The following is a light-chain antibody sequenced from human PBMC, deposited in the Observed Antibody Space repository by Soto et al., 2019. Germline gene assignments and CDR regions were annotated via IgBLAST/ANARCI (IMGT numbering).Light chain of an antibody. J-gene: IGKJ1*01. CDR3: QQYNSYPWT. V-gene: IGKV1-5*01. CDR1: QSISSW. Sequence: DIQMTQSPSTLSASFGDRVTITCTASQSISSWLAWYQQKPGKAPKLLIYDASSLESGVPSRFSGSGSGTEFNLTISSLQTDDFATYYCQQYNSYPWTFGQGTKVDIK. CDR2: DAS.